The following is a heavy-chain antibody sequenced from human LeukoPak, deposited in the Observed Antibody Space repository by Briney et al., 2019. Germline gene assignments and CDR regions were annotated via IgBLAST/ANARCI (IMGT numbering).Heavy chain of an antibody. CDR3: ARRRYSSSWYNY. V-gene: IGHV1-46*01. Sequence: ASVKVSCKASGYTFTSHYMYWVRQAPGQGLEWMGIINPSGGSTNYAQKFQGRVTMTRDTSTSTVYMELSSLRSEDTAVYYCARRRYSSSWYNYWGQGTLVNVSS. J-gene: IGHJ4*02. CDR2: INPSGGST. D-gene: IGHD6-13*01. CDR1: GYTFTSHY.